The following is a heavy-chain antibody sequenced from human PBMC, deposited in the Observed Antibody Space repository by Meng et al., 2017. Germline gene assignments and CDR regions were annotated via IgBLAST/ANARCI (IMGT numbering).Heavy chain of an antibody. V-gene: IGHV4-61*01. CDR2: IYYSGST. D-gene: IGHD3-22*01. J-gene: IGHJ6*02. CDR3: ARDTPDHYYYDSSGRYYYGMDV. Sequence: SETLSLTCTVSGGSVSSASYYWSWIRQPPGKRLEWIGYIYYSGSTNYNPSLKSRVTISVDTSKNQFSLKLSSVTAADTAVYYCARDTPDHYYYDSSGRYYYGMDVWGQGTTVTVSS. CDR1: GGSVSSASYY.